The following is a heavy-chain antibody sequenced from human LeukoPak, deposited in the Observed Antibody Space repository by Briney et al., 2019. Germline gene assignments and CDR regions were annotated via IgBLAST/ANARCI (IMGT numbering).Heavy chain of an antibody. V-gene: IGHV1-46*01. J-gene: IGHJ3*02. CDR2: NNPSGGST. Sequence: ASVKVSCKASGYTFTSYYMHWVRQAPGQGLEWMGINNPSGGSTSYAQKFQGRVTMTRDMSTSTVYMELSSLRSEDTAVYYCARRRYGGDPTYDAFDIWGQGTMVTVSS. CDR1: GYTFTSYY. CDR3: ARRRYGGDPTYDAFDI. D-gene: IGHD4-23*01.